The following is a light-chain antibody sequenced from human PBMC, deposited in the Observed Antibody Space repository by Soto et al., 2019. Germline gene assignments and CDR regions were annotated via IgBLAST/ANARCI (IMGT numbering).Light chain of an antibody. Sequence: DIVLTQTPLSSPVTLGQPASISCRSSQSLVHSDGNTYLNWLQQRPGQPPRLLIYEVSNRFSGVPDRFSGSGAGTDFTLEISRVEAEDVGVYYVMQTTQFPLTFGGGTKVEIK. CDR3: MQTTQFPLT. CDR2: EVS. CDR1: QSLVHSDGNTY. J-gene: IGKJ4*01. V-gene: IGKV2-24*01.